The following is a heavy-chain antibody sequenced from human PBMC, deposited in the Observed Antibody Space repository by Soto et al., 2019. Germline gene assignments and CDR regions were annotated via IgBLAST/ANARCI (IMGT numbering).Heavy chain of an antibody. Sequence: SETLSLTCAVYGGSLNGNYWTWLRQTPGKGLEWIGEISPSGSTNYNPSLKSRVGISLDTSKDQFSLKLSSVTAADTAVYYCARGSGYEPDAFDIWGQGTMVTVSS. CDR1: GGSLNGNY. V-gene: IGHV4-34*01. CDR2: ISPSGST. CDR3: ARGSGYEPDAFDI. D-gene: IGHD5-12*01. J-gene: IGHJ3*02.